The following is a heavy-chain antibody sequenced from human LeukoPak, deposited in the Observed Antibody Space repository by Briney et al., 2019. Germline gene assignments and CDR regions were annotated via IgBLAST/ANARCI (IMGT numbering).Heavy chain of an antibody. CDR2: INHSGST. D-gene: IGHD3-3*01. Sequence: PSETLSLTCAVYGGSLSGYYWSWIRQPPGKGLEWIGEINHSGSTNYNPSLKSRVTISVDTSKNQFSLKLSSVTAADTAVYYCARRFFYYYYMDVWGKGTTVTVSS. CDR3: ARRFFYYYYMDV. J-gene: IGHJ6*03. CDR1: GGSLSGYY. V-gene: IGHV4-34*01.